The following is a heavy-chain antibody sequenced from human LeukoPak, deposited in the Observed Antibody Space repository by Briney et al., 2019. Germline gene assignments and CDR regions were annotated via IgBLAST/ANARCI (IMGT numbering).Heavy chain of an antibody. V-gene: IGHV4-39*01. D-gene: IGHD5-12*01. J-gene: IGHJ4*02. Sequence: RASETLSLTCTVSGGSISSSTYYWGWIRQPPGKGLEWIGNLYYSGSTYYNPSLNSRVTISVDTSKNQFSLKLSSVTAADTAVYYCARQAISGYDPPPFDSWGQGTLVTVSS. CDR1: GGSISSSTYY. CDR2: LYYSGST. CDR3: ARQAISGYDPPPFDS.